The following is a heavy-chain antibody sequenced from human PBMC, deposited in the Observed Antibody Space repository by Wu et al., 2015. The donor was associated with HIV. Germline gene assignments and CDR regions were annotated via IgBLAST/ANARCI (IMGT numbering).Heavy chain of an antibody. J-gene: IGHJ3*01. CDR2: FDPEDGEM. V-gene: IGHV1-24*01. CDR1: GYTLTELS. CDR3: ARGRWHKGAFDV. Sequence: QVQVEQSGAEVKKPGASVKVSCKVSGYTLTELSIHWVRQAPGKGLEWMGGFDPEDGEMIYAQNFQGRVTMTEDTSTDTAYMELSSLRSDDTAVYYCARGRWHKGAFDVWGQGTMVTVSS. D-gene: IGHD5-24*01.